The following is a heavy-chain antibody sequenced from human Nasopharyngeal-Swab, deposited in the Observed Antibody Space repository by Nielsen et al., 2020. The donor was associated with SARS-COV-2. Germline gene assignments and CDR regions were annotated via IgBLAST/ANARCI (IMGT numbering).Heavy chain of an antibody. V-gene: IGHV3-23*01. J-gene: IGHJ5*02. CDR2: ISGSGGST. D-gene: IGHD4-17*01. Sequence: LTCAASGFTSSSYAMSWVRQAPGKGLEWVSAISGSGGSTYYADSVKGRFTISRDNSKNTLYLQMNSLRAEDTAVYYCAKDPDGDYGGNWFDHWGQGTLVTVSS. CDR3: AKDPDGDYGGNWFDH. CDR1: GFTSSSYA.